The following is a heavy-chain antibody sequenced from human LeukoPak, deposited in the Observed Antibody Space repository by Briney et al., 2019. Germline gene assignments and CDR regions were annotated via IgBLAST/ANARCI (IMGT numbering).Heavy chain of an antibody. D-gene: IGHD3-10*01. CDR2: IIRVFGSP. V-gene: IGHV1-69*05. Sequence: SVKVSCKASGGTFSSFAISWVRQAPGQGLEWMGGIIRVFGSPNYAQKFQGRVTIPMDESTSTAYMELSSLRSEDTAVYYCAREERFPHAWLDPWGQGTLVTVSS. CDR3: AREERFPHAWLDP. CDR1: GGTFSSFA. J-gene: IGHJ5*02.